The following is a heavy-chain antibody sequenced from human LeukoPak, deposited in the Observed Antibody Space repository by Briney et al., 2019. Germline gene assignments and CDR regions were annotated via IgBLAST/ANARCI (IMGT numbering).Heavy chain of an antibody. J-gene: IGHJ4*02. CDR1: GFTFSNYW. Sequence: GGSLRLSCVASGFTFSNYWMYWVRQAPGKGLVWVSRIDSDGSSTIYADSVKGRFTTSRDNARNTLFLQMNSLRAEDSAVYYCTRLLGPATGFGYWGQGTLVTVFS. CDR2: IDSDGSST. D-gene: IGHD3-16*01. V-gene: IGHV3-74*01. CDR3: TRLLGPATGFGY.